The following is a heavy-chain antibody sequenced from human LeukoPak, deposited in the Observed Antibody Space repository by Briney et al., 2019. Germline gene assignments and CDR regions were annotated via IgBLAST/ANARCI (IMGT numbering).Heavy chain of an antibody. Sequence: PGRSLRLSCAASGFTFSSYAMHWVRQAPGKGLEWVAVISYDGSNKYYADSVKGRFTISRDNSKNTLYLQMNSLRAEDTAVYYCARDRPRWAMDVWGQGTTVTVSS. CDR1: GFTFSSYA. D-gene: IGHD5-24*01. CDR3: ARDRPRWAMDV. J-gene: IGHJ6*02. V-gene: IGHV3-30-3*01. CDR2: ISYDGSNK.